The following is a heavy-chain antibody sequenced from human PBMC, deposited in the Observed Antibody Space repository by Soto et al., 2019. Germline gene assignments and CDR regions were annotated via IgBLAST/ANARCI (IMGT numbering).Heavy chain of an antibody. CDR3: VRATYFSDSSGYTRCLDY. Sequence: GSLRLSWAGSGFTLSDHYIDWVRQAPGRGLEWVGRSRDKPQGYSTAYAASVKGRFTTSRDESKNSAYLQMNSLKTEDTAVYYCVRATYFSDSSGYTRCLDYWGQGTLVTVSS. CDR2: SRDKPQGYST. CDR1: GFTLSDHY. J-gene: IGHJ4*02. V-gene: IGHV3-72*01. D-gene: IGHD3-22*01.